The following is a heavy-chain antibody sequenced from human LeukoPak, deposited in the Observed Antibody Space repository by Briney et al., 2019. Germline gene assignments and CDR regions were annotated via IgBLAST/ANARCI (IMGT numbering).Heavy chain of an antibody. V-gene: IGHV3-7*01. D-gene: IGHD6-6*01. Sequence: GGSLRLSCAASGFTFSSYWMSWVRQAPGKGLEWVANIKQDGSEKYYVDSVKGRFTISRDNAKNSLYLQMSSLRAEDTAVYYCARGRREYSSSTKDNWFDPWGQGTLVTVSS. CDR2: IKQDGSEK. CDR1: GFTFSSYW. J-gene: IGHJ5*02. CDR3: ARGRREYSSSTKDNWFDP.